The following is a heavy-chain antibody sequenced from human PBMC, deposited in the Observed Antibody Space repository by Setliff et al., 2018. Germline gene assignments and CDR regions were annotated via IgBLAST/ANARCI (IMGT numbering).Heavy chain of an antibody. D-gene: IGHD2-15*01. Sequence: PGGSLRLSCAASGFTFSTYRMHWVRQAPGKGLEWVAVIWDDGGNKYHADSVKGRFAISRDDSKNMVNLQMNSLRAEDTAVYYCARTCSGSGCYAGLESWGQGTPVTVSS. CDR3: ARTCSGSGCYAGLES. J-gene: IGHJ4*02. CDR1: GFTFSTYR. CDR2: IWDDGGNK. V-gene: IGHV3-33*08.